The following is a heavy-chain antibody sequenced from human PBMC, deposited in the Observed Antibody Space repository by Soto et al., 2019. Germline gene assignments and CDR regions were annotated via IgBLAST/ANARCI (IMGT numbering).Heavy chain of an antibody. Sequence: VASVKVSCKASGGTFSSYAISWVRQAPGQGLEWMGGIIPIFGTANYAQKFKGRVTITADESTSTAYMELSSLRSEFTFVYFCARVLPAGSSYYFDYWGQGTLVTVSS. D-gene: IGHD6-6*01. V-gene: IGHV1-69*13. J-gene: IGHJ4*02. CDR2: IIPIFGTA. CDR3: ARVLPAGSSYYFDY. CDR1: GGTFSSYA.